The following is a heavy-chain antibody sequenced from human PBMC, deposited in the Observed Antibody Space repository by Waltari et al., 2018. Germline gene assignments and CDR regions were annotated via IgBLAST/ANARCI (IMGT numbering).Heavy chain of an antibody. CDR1: GYTFTGYY. Sequence: QVQLVQSGAEVKKPGASVKVSCKASGYTFTGYYMHWVRQAPGQGLEWMGWINPNSVGTNYAQKFQGRVTMTRDTSISTAYMELSRLRSDDTAVYYCARDPPDIVVVVAATPDTYWGQGTLVTVSS. D-gene: IGHD2-15*01. CDR3: ARDPPDIVVVVAATPDTY. J-gene: IGHJ4*02. CDR2: INPNSVGT. V-gene: IGHV1-2*02.